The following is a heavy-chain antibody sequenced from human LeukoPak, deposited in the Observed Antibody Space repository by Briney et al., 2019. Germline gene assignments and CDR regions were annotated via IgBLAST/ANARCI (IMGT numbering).Heavy chain of an antibody. CDR3: TRWTDWYFDL. CDR1: GFTFSSYA. CDR2: ISYDGSNK. D-gene: IGHD2-21*02. V-gene: IGHV3-30-3*01. Sequence: GRSLRLSCAASGFTFSSYAMHWVRQAPGKGLEWVAVISYDGSNKYYADSVKGRFTISRDNSKNTLYLQMNSLRAEDTAVYYCTRWTDWYFDLWGRGTLVTVSS. J-gene: IGHJ2*01.